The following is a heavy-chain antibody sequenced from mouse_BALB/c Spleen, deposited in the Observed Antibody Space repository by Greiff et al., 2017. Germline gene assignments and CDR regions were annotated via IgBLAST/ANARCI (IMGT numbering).Heavy chain of an antibody. J-gene: IGHJ3*01. D-gene: IGHD2-2*01. CDR3: ARDEDGYVRFAY. CDR1: GFSLTSYG. Sequence: QVQLKESGPGLVAPSQSLSITCTVSGFSLTSYGVHWVRQPPGKGLEWLGVIWAGGSTNYNSALMSRLSISKDNSKSQVFLKMNSLQTDDTAMYYCARDEDGYVRFAYWGQGTLVTVSA. V-gene: IGHV2-9*02. CDR2: IWAGGST.